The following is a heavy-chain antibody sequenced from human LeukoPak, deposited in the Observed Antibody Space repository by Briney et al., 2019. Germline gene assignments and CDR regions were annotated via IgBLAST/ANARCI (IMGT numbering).Heavy chain of an antibody. Sequence: SETLSLTCTVSGGSISSGGYYWSWIRQHPGKGLEWIGYIYYSGSTYYNPSLKSRVTISVDTSKNQFSLKLSSVTAADTAVYYCARGGYSGYEEINYFDSWGQGTLVTVSS. CDR1: GGSISSGGYY. D-gene: IGHD5-12*01. CDR2: IYYSGST. V-gene: IGHV4-31*03. J-gene: IGHJ4*02. CDR3: ARGGYSGYEEINYFDS.